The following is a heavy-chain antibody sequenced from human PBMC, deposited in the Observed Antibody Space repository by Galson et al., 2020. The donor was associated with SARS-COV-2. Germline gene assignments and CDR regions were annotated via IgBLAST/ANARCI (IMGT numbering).Heavy chain of an antibody. D-gene: IGHD4-4*01. V-gene: IGHV3-74*01. J-gene: IGHJ2*01. CDR2: ISRDDGDTT. CDR3: ARGAVTGEYLDL. CDR1: GFTFSTYC. Sequence: GGSLRLSCAASGFTFSTYCMPWVRQPPGKGLVWVSRISRDDGDTTTYADSVRGRITISTDNAENTVFLQMNSLRVDDTAVYYCARGAVTGEYLDLWGRGTLVTVSS.